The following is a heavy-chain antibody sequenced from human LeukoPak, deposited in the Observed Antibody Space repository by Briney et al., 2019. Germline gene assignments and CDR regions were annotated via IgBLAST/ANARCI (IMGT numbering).Heavy chain of an antibody. D-gene: IGHD6-13*01. J-gene: IGHJ6*03. V-gene: IGHV4-38-2*02. CDR1: GYSISSGYC. Sequence: SETLSLTCTVFGYSISSGYCWGWIRQPPGKGLEWIGTIYHDGRTYFNPSLKSRVTISLDASKSQLSLKLSSVTAADTAVYYCARGGRYMSASWYRSVYYYMDVWGKGTTVTVSS. CDR3: ARGGRYMSASWYRSVYYYMDV. CDR2: IYHDGRT.